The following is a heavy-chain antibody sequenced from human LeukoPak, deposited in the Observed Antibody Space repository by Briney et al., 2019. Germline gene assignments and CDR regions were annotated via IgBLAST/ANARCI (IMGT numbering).Heavy chain of an antibody. Sequence: SETLSLTCTVSGGSISSSSYYWGWIRQPPGKGLEWIGSIYYSGSTYYNPSLKSRVTISVDTSKNQFSLKLSSVTAADTAVYYCARDTPGYYGSGTAYWGQGTLVTVSS. CDR2: IYYSGST. V-gene: IGHV4-39*07. J-gene: IGHJ4*02. CDR1: GGSISSSSYY. D-gene: IGHD3-10*01. CDR3: ARDTPGYYGSGTAY.